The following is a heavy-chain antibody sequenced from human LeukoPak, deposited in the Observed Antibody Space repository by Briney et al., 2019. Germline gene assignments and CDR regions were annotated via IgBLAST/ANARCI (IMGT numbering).Heavy chain of an antibody. V-gene: IGHV3-30*03. CDR1: GITFSSYG. CDR2: ISYDGSNK. J-gene: IGHJ4*02. Sequence: PGGSLRLSCAASGITFSSYGMHWVRQAPGKGLEWVAVISYDGSNKYYADSVKGRFTISRDNSKNTLYLQMNSLRAEDTAVYYCVVYGNRAYWGQGTLVTVSS. CDR3: VVYGNRAY. D-gene: IGHD1-14*01.